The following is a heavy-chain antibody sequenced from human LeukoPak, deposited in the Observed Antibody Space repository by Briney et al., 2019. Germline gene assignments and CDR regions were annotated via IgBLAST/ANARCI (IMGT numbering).Heavy chain of an antibody. D-gene: IGHD2-2*01. CDR3: ARGRVVVPAAIRKPPFDY. Sequence: SETLSLTCAVYGGSFSGYYWSWIRQPPGKGLEWIGEINHSGSTNYNPSLKSRVTISVATSKNQFSLKLSSVTAADTAVYYCARGRVVVPAAIRKPPFDYWGQGTLVTVSS. CDR1: GGSFSGYY. CDR2: INHSGST. V-gene: IGHV4-34*01. J-gene: IGHJ4*02.